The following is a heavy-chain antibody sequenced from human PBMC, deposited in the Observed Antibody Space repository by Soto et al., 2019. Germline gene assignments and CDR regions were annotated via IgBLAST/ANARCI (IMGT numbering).Heavy chain of an antibody. CDR1: GFTFDDNG. CDR3: VRGASLNFDY. J-gene: IGHJ4*02. CDR2: VNWNGGST. Sequence: EVQLVESGGGVLRPGGSLRLSCAASGFTFDDNGMSWARQSPRKGLEWVSGVNWNGGSTGYADSVKGRFTISRDNAKNSLYLQMNSLRAEDTAFYYCVRGASLNFDYWGQGTLVTVSS. V-gene: IGHV3-20*04. D-gene: IGHD1-26*01.